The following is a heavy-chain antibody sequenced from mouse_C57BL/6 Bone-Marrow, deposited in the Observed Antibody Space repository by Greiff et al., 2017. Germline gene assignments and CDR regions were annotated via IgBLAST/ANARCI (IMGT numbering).Heavy chain of an antibody. V-gene: IGHV1-80*01. D-gene: IGHD1-3*01. CDR3: AKSDDWYFDV. CDR2: IYPGDGDT. Sequence: VKLQESGAELVKPGASVKISCKASGYAFSSYWMNWVKQRPGKGLEWIGQIYPGDGDTNYNGKFKGKATLTADKFSSTAYMQLSSLTSEDSAVYFCAKSDDWYFDVWGTGTTVTVSS. J-gene: IGHJ1*03. CDR1: GYAFSSYW.